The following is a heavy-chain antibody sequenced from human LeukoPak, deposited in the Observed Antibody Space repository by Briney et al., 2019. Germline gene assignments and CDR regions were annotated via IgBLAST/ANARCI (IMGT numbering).Heavy chain of an antibody. CDR3: ARESLGRGSGSFMDV. J-gene: IGHJ6*02. D-gene: IGHD3-10*01. Sequence: GGPLRLSCAASGFTFRTYAIHWVRQAPGKGLEWVAIISYDGNYKYYADSAKGRFTISRDNSKNTVYLQMNSLRVEDTTVYYCARESLGRGSGSFMDVWGQGTTVTVSS. CDR2: ISYDGNYK. V-gene: IGHV3-30-3*01. CDR1: GFTFRTYA.